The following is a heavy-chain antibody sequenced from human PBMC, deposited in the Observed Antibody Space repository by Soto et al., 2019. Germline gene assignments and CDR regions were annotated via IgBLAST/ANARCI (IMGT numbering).Heavy chain of an antibody. D-gene: IGHD6-19*01. Sequence: GGSLRLSCAASGFTFSSYWMSWVRQAPGKGLEWVANIKQDGSEKYYVDSVRGRFTISRDNAKNSLYLQMNSLRAEDTAVYYCARDHYYSSANWIDPWGQGTLVTVSS. CDR3: ARDHYYSSANWIDP. J-gene: IGHJ5*02. V-gene: IGHV3-7*01. CDR1: GFTFSSYW. CDR2: IKQDGSEK.